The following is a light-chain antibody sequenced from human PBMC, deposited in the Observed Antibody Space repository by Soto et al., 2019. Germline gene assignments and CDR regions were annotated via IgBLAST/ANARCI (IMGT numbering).Light chain of an antibody. CDR1: ESVTSDF. J-gene: IGKJ1*01. CDR2: GAS. CDR3: QQCGSSRRT. V-gene: IGKV3-20*01. Sequence: EIVLTQSPCTLSLSPGERATLSCRASESVTSDFLAWYRQRPGQAPRLLIYGASTRATGTPDSISGSGSGTDFTLTISRLEPEDFAVYFCQQCGSSRRTFGQGTKLEIK.